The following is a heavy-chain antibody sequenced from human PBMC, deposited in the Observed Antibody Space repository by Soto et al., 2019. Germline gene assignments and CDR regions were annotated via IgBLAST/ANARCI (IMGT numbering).Heavy chain of an antibody. J-gene: IGHJ1*01. CDR3: AKEADYDFWSGYSLSIQH. D-gene: IGHD3-3*01. V-gene: IGHV3-23*01. CDR1: GFTFSSYA. Sequence: GGSLRLSCAASGFTFSSYAMSWVRQAPGKGLEWVSAISGSGGSTYYADSVKGRFTISRDNSKNTLYLQMNSLRAEDTAVYYCAKEADYDFWSGYSLSIQHWGQGTLVTVSS. CDR2: ISGSGGST.